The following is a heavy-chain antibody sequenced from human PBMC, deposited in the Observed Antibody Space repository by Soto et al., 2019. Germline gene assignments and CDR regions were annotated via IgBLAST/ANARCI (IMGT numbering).Heavy chain of an antibody. V-gene: IGHV3-9*01. CDR3: AKGASTTVFAFNDY. D-gene: IGHD4-17*01. CDR1: GFTFDDYA. CDR2: ISWNSGNL. Sequence: ESGGGLVQPGRSLRLSCAASGFTFDDYAMHWVRQGPGKGLEWVSSISWNSGNLGYADSVKGRFTISRDNAKNSLYLQMNSLRGEDTVLYYCAKGASTTVFAFNDYWGQGTLVTVSS. J-gene: IGHJ4*02.